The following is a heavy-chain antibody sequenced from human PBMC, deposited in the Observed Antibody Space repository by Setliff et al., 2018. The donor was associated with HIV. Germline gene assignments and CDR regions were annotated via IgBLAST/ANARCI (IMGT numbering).Heavy chain of an antibody. V-gene: IGHV4-61*01. Sequence: SETLSLTCTVSGGSVSSGSYYWSWIRQPPGKGLEWIGYIYYSGSTKHNPSLKSRVTISLDTSKNQFSLKLTSVNAADTAVYYCARYSPRGYALTGPCWGQGTLVTVSS. CDR1: GGSVSSGSYY. CDR2: IYYSGST. D-gene: IGHD6-25*01. CDR3: ARYSPRGYALTGPC. J-gene: IGHJ4*02.